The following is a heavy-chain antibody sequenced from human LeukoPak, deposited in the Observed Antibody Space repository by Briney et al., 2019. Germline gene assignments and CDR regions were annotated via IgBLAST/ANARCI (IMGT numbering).Heavy chain of an antibody. Sequence: GASVTLSCKASGYAVTSYGISWVRLAPGQGLERMGWLSAHNGKTHYAQTLQGRVTMTTDTSTSTAYMELRSLRSDDTAVYYCARVDSRGYYSLDYWGQGTLVTVSS. CDR1: GYAVTSYG. CDR2: LSAHNGKT. D-gene: IGHD3-22*01. J-gene: IGHJ4*02. CDR3: ARVDSRGYYSLDY. V-gene: IGHV1-18*01.